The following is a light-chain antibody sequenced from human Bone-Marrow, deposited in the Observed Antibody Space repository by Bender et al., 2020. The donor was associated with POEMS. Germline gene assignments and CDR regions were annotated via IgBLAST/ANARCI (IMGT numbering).Light chain of an antibody. V-gene: IGLV8-61*01. CDR1: SGSVSTSYY. Sequence: QTVVTQEPSFSESPGGTVTLTCGLSSGSVSTSYYPSWYQQTPGQAPRTLIYNTNTRSSGVPDRFSGSILGNKAALAITGAQADDESDYYCVLYMGSGIWVFGGGTKLTVL. CDR3: VLYMGSGIWV. J-gene: IGLJ3*02. CDR2: NTN.